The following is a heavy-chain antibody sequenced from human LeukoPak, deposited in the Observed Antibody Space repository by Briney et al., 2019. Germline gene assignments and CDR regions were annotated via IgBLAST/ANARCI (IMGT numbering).Heavy chain of an antibody. D-gene: IGHD6-19*01. CDR3: ASLDSSGWYPFDY. V-gene: IGHV1-2*02. Sequence: ASVKVSCKASGYTFTDYYMHWVRQAPGQGLEWMGWINPNSGGTNYAQKFQGRVTMTRDTSISTAYMELSRLRSDDTAVYYCASLDSSGWYPFDYWGQGTLVTVSS. CDR2: INPNSGGT. J-gene: IGHJ4*02. CDR1: GYTFTDYY.